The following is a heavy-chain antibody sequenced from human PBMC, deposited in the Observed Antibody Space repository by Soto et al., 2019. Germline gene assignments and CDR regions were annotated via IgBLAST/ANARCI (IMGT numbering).Heavy chain of an antibody. Sequence: PGGSLRLSCAASGFTFSSYAMSWVRQAPGKGLEWVSAISGSGGSTYYADSVKGRFTISRDNSKNTLYLQMNSLRAEDTAVYYCAKVFDYGDYGEPHYWGQGTLVTVSS. CDR1: GFTFSSYA. J-gene: IGHJ4*02. V-gene: IGHV3-23*01. CDR2: ISGSGGST. D-gene: IGHD4-17*01. CDR3: AKVFDYGDYGEPHY.